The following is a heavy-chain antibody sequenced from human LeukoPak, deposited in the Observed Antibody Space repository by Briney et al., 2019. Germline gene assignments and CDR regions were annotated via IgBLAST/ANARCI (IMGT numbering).Heavy chain of an antibody. CDR1: GFTFNTYA. CDR3: ARDRCGDICFYGLDV. D-gene: IGHD2-21*01. J-gene: IGHJ6*02. V-gene: IGHV3-23*01. CDR2: VSGSGSNT. Sequence: PGGSLRLSCAASGFTFNTYAMSWVRQAPGKGLEWVSGVSGSGSNTYYVDSVKGRFTISRDNSKNSLYLEMNSLRAEDTAVYFCARDRCGDICFYGLDVWGQGTTVSVSS.